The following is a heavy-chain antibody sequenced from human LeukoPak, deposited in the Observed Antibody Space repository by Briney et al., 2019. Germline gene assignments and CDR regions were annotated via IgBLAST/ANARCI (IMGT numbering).Heavy chain of an antibody. V-gene: IGHV4-4*07. CDR2: IYTSGST. J-gene: IGHJ2*01. Sequence: SETLSLTCTVSGGSISSYYWSWIRQPAGKGLEWIGRIYTSGSTNYNPSLKSRVTMSVDTSKNQFSLKLSSVTAADTAVYYCARDLAYCGGDCSYYWYFDLWGRGTLVTVSS. CDR3: ARDLAYCGGDCSYYWYFDL. D-gene: IGHD2-21*02. CDR1: GGSISSYY.